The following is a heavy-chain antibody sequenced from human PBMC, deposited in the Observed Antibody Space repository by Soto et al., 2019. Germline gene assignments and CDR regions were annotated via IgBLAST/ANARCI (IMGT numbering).Heavy chain of an antibody. CDR1: GFTFSSYG. CDR2: IWYDGSNK. Sequence: PGGSLRLSCAPSGFTFSSYGMHWARQAPDKGLEWEAVIWYDGSNKYYADSVKGRFTISRDNCKNTLSLQMNSLSAEDTAVYYCARADSYYYGSVKGLDAFDIWGQGTMVTVSS. D-gene: IGHD3-10*01. J-gene: IGHJ3*02. V-gene: IGHV3-33*01. CDR3: ARADSYYYGSVKGLDAFDI.